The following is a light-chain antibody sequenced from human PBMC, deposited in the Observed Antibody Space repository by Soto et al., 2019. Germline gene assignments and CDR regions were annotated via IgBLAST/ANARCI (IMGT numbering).Light chain of an antibody. CDR1: QSVSSSY. Sequence: EILLTQSPATLSLSPGEIVTLSCRSSQSVSSSYLAWYQQKPGQAPRLLIYGASSRATGIPDRFSGSGSGTDFTLTISSLQSEDFAVYYCQQYNNWPPITFGQGTRLEIK. CDR3: QQYNNWPPIT. CDR2: GAS. V-gene: IGKV3D-15*01. J-gene: IGKJ5*01.